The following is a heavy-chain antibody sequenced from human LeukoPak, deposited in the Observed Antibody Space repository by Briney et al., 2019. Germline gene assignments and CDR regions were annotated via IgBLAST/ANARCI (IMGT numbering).Heavy chain of an antibody. CDR1: GGSISSGGYS. CDR2: IYYSGST. Sequence: SQTLSLTCAVSGGSISSGGYSWSWIRQPPGKGLEWIGYIYYSGSTYYNPSLKSRVTISVDTSKNQFSLKLSSVTAADTAVYYCARMIVVVHYPLDAFDIWGQGTMVTVSS. CDR3: ARMIVVVHYPLDAFDI. D-gene: IGHD3-22*01. V-gene: IGHV4-30-4*07. J-gene: IGHJ3*02.